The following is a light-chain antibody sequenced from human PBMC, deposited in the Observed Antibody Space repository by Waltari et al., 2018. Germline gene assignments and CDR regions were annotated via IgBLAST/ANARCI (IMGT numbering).Light chain of an antibody. Sequence: QSVLTQPPSASGPPGPRVTIPCSGSRYNIGSNTTNWYQQLPGTAPKLLIYSNNQRPSGVPDRFSGSKSGTSASLAISGLQSEDEADYYCAAWDDSLNGPVFGGGTKLTVL. CDR3: AAWDDSLNGPV. CDR1: RYNIGSNT. V-gene: IGLV1-44*01. J-gene: IGLJ3*02. CDR2: SNN.